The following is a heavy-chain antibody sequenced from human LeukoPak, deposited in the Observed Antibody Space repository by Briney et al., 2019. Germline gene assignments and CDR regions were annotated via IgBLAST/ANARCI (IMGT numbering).Heavy chain of an antibody. CDR2: INYSGST. Sequence: SETLSLTCAVYGGSFSGYYWSWIRQPPGKGLEWIGEINYSGSTNYNPSLKSRVTISVDTSKNQFSLKLSSVTAADTAVYYCARGRAIAAAGTSYFDYWGQGTLVTVSS. J-gene: IGHJ4*02. D-gene: IGHD6-13*01. CDR3: ARGRAIAAAGTSYFDY. CDR1: GGSFSGYY. V-gene: IGHV4-34*01.